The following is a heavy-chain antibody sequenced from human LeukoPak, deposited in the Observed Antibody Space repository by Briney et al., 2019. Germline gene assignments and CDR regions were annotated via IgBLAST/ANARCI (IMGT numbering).Heavy chain of an antibody. D-gene: IGHD3-10*01. V-gene: IGHV3-72*01. Sequence: PGGSLRLSCAASGFSFSDHYMDWVRQAPGKGLEGVGRTRNKAKSHTTEYAASVKGRFTISRDDPKNSLYLQMSSLKTEDTAVYYCARVVTTVGDYGFDVWGQGTSVTVSS. J-gene: IGHJ6*02. CDR1: GFSFSDHY. CDR2: TRNKAKSHTT. CDR3: ARVVTTVGDYGFDV.